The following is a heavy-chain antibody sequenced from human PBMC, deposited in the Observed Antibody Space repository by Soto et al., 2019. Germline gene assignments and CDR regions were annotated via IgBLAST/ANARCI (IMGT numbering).Heavy chain of an antibody. Sequence: QVQLVQSGAEVKKPGASVKVSCKASGYTFTDYFIHWVRQAPGQGFEWMGWINPNSRGTNYAQKFQGRVTMTRDTYNNTAYMELRGLRSDDTAVYYCARVTLKAGNWFDPWGQGTLVTVSS. J-gene: IGHJ5*02. CDR2: INPNSRGT. V-gene: IGHV1-2*02. CDR1: GYTFTDYF. CDR3: ARVTLKAGNWFDP.